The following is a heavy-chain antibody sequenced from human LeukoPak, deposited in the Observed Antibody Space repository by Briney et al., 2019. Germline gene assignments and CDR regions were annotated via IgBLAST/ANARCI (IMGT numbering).Heavy chain of an antibody. CDR1: GYTLTELS. J-gene: IGHJ6*03. CDR2: FDLEDGET. Sequence: ASVKVSCKVSGYTLTELSMHWVRQAPGKGLEWMGGFDLEDGETIYAQKFQGRVTMTEDTSTDTAYMELSSLRPEDTAVYYCATAEAYCGGDCYSSPYYYMDVWGKGTTVTVSS. CDR3: ATAEAYCGGDCYSSPYYYMDV. V-gene: IGHV1-24*01. D-gene: IGHD2-21*01.